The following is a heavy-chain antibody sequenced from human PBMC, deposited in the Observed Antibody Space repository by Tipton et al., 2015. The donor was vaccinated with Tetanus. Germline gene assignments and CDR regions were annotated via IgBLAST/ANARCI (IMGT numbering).Heavy chain of an antibody. CDR3: ASRPTQYYYDSSGYYHPNFDY. D-gene: IGHD3-22*01. Sequence: TLSLTCAVYGGSFSGYYWSWIRQPPGKGLEWIGEINHSGSTNYNPSLKSRVTISVDKSKNQFSLKLSSVTAADTAVYYCASRPTQYYYDSSGYYHPNFDYWGQGTLVTVSS. V-gene: IGHV4-34*01. J-gene: IGHJ4*02. CDR1: GGSFSGYY. CDR2: INHSGST.